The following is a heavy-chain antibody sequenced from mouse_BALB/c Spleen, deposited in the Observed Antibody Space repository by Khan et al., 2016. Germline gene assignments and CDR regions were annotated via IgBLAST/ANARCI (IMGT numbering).Heavy chain of an antibody. CDR3: ARPYYGNFAWFGY. Sequence: VQLKESGAELVRPGALVKLSCKASGFNIKDYYIHWVKQRPEQGLEWIGWIDPENGDTIYDPKFQGKASITADTSSNTAYLQLSSLTSEDTAVSYCARPYYGNFAWFGYWGQGTLVTVSA. CDR1: GFNIKDYY. J-gene: IGHJ3*01. V-gene: IGHV14-1*02. CDR2: IDPENGDT. D-gene: IGHD2-10*01.